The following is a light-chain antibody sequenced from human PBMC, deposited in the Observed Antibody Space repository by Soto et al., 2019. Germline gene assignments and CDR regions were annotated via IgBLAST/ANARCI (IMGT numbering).Light chain of an antibody. CDR2: ATS. CDR1: QSVSTN. J-gene: IGKJ4*01. CDR3: QQYYNWPLT. V-gene: IGKV3-15*01. Sequence: EAVMTQSPATLSVSPGESATLSCRASQSVSTNSAWYQQKPGQAPRLLISATSTRATGIPARFSGSGSATEFTLTIAGLQSEDVAVYYCQQYYNWPLTFGGGTKVQI.